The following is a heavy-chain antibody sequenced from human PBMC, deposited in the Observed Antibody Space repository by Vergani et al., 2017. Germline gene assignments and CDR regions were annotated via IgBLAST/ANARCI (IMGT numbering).Heavy chain of an antibody. CDR1: GFTFRSYS. V-gene: IGHV3-48*01. CDR3: AGFPLTTVATGHTDYYYGMDV. CDR2: ISSSSSTI. J-gene: IGHJ6*02. Sequence: EVHLVESGGGLVQLGGSLRLPCAASGFTFRSYSMNWARQAPGKGLEWLSYISSSSSTIYYADSVKGRFTISRDNAKNLLYLQMNSLRAEDTAVYYCAGFPLTTVATGHTDYYYGMDVWGQGTTVTVSS. D-gene: IGHD4-17*01.